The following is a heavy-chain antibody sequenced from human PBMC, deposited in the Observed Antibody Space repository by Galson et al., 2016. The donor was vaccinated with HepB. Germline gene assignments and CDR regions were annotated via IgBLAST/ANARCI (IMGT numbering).Heavy chain of an antibody. D-gene: IGHD6-13*01. CDR1: GFTFSDHY. J-gene: IGHJ4*02. V-gene: IGHV3-11*06. CDR3: ARGGGDKWGSWYEGSEY. CDR2: ISSGGDFT. Sequence: SLRLSCAASGFTFSDHYMSWIRQAPGKGLEWISFISSGGDFTAYADSVKGRFTISRDNAKKSLYLQMNNLTVEDTAVYYCARGGGDKWGSWYEGSEYWGRGVLVTVSS.